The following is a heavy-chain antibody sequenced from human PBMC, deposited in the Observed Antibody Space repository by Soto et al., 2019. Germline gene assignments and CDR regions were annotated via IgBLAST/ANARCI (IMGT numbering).Heavy chain of an antibody. J-gene: IGHJ4*02. CDR1: GFTFSSYA. Sequence: GGSLRLSCAASGFTFSSYAMSWVRQAPGKGLEWVSAISGSGGSTYYADSVKGRFTISRDNSKNTLYLQMNSLRAEDTAVYYCAKGFVMVRGVIGNPFDYWGQGTLVTVSS. CDR2: ISGSGGST. CDR3: AKGFVMVRGVIGNPFDY. V-gene: IGHV3-23*01. D-gene: IGHD3-10*01.